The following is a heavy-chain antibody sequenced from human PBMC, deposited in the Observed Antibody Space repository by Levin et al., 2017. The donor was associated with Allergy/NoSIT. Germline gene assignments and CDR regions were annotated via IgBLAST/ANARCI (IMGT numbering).Heavy chain of an antibody. V-gene: IGHV5-51*01. Sequence: KVSCKGSGYSFTSYWIGWVRQMPGKGLEWMGIIYPGDSDTRYSPSFQGQVTISADKSISTAYLQWSSLKASDTAMYYCARHSPNRPNTIFGVVITTSYYMDVWGKGTTVTVSS. J-gene: IGHJ6*03. CDR2: IYPGDSDT. CDR1: GYSFTSYW. CDR3: ARHSPNRPNTIFGVVITTSYYMDV. D-gene: IGHD3-3*01.